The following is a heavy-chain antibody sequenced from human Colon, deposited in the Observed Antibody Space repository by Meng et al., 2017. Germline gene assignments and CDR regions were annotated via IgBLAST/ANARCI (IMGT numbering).Heavy chain of an antibody. CDR3: ARGVDWAKSGNF. CDR2: IHPSGST. J-gene: IGHJ4*02. D-gene: IGHD3-9*01. CDR1: CGSFSDYY. Sequence: QWVAGLLILSGLFSLPCAVYCGSFSDYYSTWIRKPPGKGLEWVGEIHPSGSTYYSPSLQSRVTIPLDTSKNQFSLTLSSMTAADTAVYYCARGVDWAKSGNFWGQGTLVTVSS. V-gene: IGHV4-34*01.